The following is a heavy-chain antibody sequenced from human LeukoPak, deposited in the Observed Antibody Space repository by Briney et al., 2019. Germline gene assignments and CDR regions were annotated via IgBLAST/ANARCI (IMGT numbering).Heavy chain of an antibody. Sequence: PGGSLRLSCAGSGFTFSDAWMNWVRQAPGKGLEWVGRIKNKVDGETTDYAAPVKGRFTISRDDSKSTLYLQMNSLKSEDTAVYFCGTGSMRWGQGTLVTVSS. V-gene: IGHV3-15*01. CDR3: GTGSMR. CDR2: IKNKVDGETT. J-gene: IGHJ4*02. D-gene: IGHD6-6*01. CDR1: GFTFSDAW.